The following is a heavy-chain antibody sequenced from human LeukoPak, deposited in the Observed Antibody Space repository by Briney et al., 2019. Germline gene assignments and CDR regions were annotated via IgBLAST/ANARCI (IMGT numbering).Heavy chain of an antibody. CDR3: ARFGVVVVAATSYYGMDV. Sequence: ASVKVSCKASGYTFTSYAMHWVRQAPGQRLEWMGWINAGNGNTKYSQKFQGRVTITRDTSASTAYMELSSLRSEDTAVYYCARFGVVVVAATSYYGMDVWGKGTTVTVSS. V-gene: IGHV1-3*01. CDR2: INAGNGNT. CDR1: GYTFTSYA. D-gene: IGHD2-15*01. J-gene: IGHJ6*04.